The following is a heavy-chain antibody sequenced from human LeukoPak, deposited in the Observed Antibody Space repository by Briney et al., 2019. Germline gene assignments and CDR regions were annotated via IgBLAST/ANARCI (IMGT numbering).Heavy chain of an antibody. D-gene: IGHD2-8*01. CDR1: GFTFSSYV. J-gene: IGHJ3*02. V-gene: IGHV3-64D*09. CDR3: VKEGNGAFDI. Sequence: GGSLRLSCSASGFTFSSYVMFWVRQAPGKGLEYVSAVSSIGGSTYYADSVKGRFTISKDNSKNTLYLQMISLRPEDTAVYYCVKEGNGAFDIWGQGTMVTVSS. CDR2: VSSIGGST.